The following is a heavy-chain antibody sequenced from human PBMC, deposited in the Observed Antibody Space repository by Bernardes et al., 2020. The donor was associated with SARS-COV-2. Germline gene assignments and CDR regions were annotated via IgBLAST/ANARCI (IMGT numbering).Heavy chain of an antibody. J-gene: IGHJ6*02. Sequence: SETLSLTCTVSGGSISSGGYYWSWIRQHPGKGLEWIGYIYYSGSTYYNPSLKSRVTISVDTSKNQFSLKLSSVTAADTAVYYCARGLYDFWSGYYTSGMDVWGQGTTVTVSS. CDR1: GGSISSGGYY. V-gene: IGHV4-31*03. CDR3: ARGLYDFWSGYYTSGMDV. D-gene: IGHD3-3*01. CDR2: IYYSGST.